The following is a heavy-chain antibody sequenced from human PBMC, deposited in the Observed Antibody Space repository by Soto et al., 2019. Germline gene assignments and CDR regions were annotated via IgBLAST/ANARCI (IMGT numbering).Heavy chain of an antibody. D-gene: IGHD1-20*01. V-gene: IGHV3-11*06. CDR2: ISSSSSYT. CDR1: GFTFSDYY. CDR3: ASRGNNLNEFDY. Sequence: GGSLRLSCAASGFTFSDYYMSWIRQAPGKGLEWASYISSSSSYTNYADSVKGRFTISRDNAKNSLYLQMNSLRAEDTAVYYWASRGNNLNEFDYWGQGTLVKVSS. J-gene: IGHJ4*01.